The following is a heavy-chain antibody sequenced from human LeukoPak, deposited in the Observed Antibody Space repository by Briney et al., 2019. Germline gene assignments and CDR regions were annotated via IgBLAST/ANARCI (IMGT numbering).Heavy chain of an antibody. CDR3: AKDRQWLAYFDY. V-gene: IGHV3-48*03. CDR1: GFTFSSYE. J-gene: IGHJ4*02. Sequence: GGSLRLSCAASGFTFSSYEMNWVRQAPGKGLEWVSYISSSGSTIYYADSVKGRFTISRDNAKKSLYLQMDSLRAEDTAVYYCAKDRQWLAYFDYWGQGTLVTVSS. CDR2: ISSSGSTI. D-gene: IGHD6-19*01.